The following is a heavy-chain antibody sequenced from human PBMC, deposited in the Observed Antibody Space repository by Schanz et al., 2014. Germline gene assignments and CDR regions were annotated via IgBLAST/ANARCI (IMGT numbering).Heavy chain of an antibody. CDR2: ISWNSGSI. Sequence: EVFLVESGGGLVQPGRSLRLSCAASGFTFDDYAMHWVRQAPGKGLEWVSGISWNSGSIGYADSVKGRFTISRDDAKNSLYLQMNSLRAEDTALYYCAKDRQNRVNRVGYYYGMDVWGQGTTVTVSS. D-gene: IGHD3-16*01. J-gene: IGHJ6*02. CDR3: AKDRQNRVNRVGYYYGMDV. CDR1: GFTFDDYA. V-gene: IGHV3-9*01.